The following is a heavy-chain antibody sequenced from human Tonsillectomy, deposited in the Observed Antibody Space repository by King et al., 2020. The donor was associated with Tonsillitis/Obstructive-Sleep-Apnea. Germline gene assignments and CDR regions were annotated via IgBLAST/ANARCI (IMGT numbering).Heavy chain of an antibody. CDR3: ARLVDTAMDSDFYYGMDV. J-gene: IGHJ6*02. CDR2: IDPSDSYV. D-gene: IGHD5-18*01. Sequence: QLVQSGAEVKKPGESLRISCQGSGYSFRKYWISWVRQMPGKGLEWMGRIDPSDSYVNYNPSFQGHVSISVDKSINTAYRQWSSLKASDTAKYYCARLVDTAMDSDFYYGMDVWGQGTTVTVSS. V-gene: IGHV5-10-1*03. CDR1: GYSFRKYW.